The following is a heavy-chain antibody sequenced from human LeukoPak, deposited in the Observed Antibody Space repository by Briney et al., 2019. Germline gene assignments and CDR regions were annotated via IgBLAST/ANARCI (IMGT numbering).Heavy chain of an antibody. CDR1: GGSISSSSYY. CDR2: IYYSGST. D-gene: IGHD5-24*01. CDR3: ARHSAAEMATIRSFDY. Sequence: PSETLSLTCAVSGGSISSSSYYWGWIRQPPGKGLEWIGSIYYSGSTYYNPSLKSRVTISVDTSKNQFSLKLSSVTAADTAVYYCARHSAAEMATIRSFDYWGQGTLVTVSS. V-gene: IGHV4-39*01. J-gene: IGHJ4*02.